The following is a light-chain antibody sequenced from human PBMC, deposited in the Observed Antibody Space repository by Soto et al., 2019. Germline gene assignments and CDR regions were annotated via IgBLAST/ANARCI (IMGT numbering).Light chain of an antibody. J-gene: IGKJ4*01. CDR1: QSVSSSY. CDR2: GAS. CDR3: QQYCSPPLT. Sequence: EIVLTQSPGTLSLSPGPRATLSCRASQSVSSSYLAWYQLKPGQAPRILIYGASSRATGIPDRFSGSGSGTDFTLIITRLEPEEFAVYFCQQYCSPPLTFGVGTKVEIK. V-gene: IGKV3-20*01.